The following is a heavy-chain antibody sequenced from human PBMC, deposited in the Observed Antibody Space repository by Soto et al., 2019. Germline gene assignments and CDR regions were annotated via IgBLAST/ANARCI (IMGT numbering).Heavy chain of an antibody. CDR3: AKDPRSGWLAYYFDY. Sequence: GGSLRLSCAASGFTFSSYGMHWVRQAPGKGLEWVAVISYDGSNKYYADSVKGRFTISRDNSKNTLYLQMNSLRAEDTAVYYCAKDPRSGWLAYYFDYWGQGTLVTVSS. CDR1: GFTFSSYG. CDR2: ISYDGSNK. V-gene: IGHV3-30*18. J-gene: IGHJ4*02. D-gene: IGHD6-19*01.